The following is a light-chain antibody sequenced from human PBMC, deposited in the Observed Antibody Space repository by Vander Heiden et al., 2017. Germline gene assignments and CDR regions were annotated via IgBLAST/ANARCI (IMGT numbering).Light chain of an antibody. CDR3: RQALQTPLT. V-gene: IGKV2-28*01. CDR1: QSLLHSNGYNY. J-gene: IGKJ4*01. Sequence: DIVLTQSPLSLPVTPGEPASISCRSSQSLLHSNGYNYLDWFLQKPGQSPQLLIYLGSTRASGVPDRFSGSGSGTDFTLKISRVEAEDVGVYYCRQALQTPLTFGAGTKVEIK. CDR2: LGS.